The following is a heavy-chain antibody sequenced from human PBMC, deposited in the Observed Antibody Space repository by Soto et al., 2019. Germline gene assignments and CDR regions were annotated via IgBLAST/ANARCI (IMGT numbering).Heavy chain of an antibody. CDR1: GGSFSGYY. J-gene: IGHJ4*02. CDR2: INHSGST. V-gene: IGHV4-34*01. CDR3: ASTIAARRAY. Sequence: SETLSLTCAVYGGSFSGYYWSWIRQPPGKGLEWIGEINHSGSTNYNPSLKSRVTISVDTSKNQFSLKLSSVTAADTAVYYCASTIAARRAYWGQGTLVTVPQ. D-gene: IGHD6-6*01.